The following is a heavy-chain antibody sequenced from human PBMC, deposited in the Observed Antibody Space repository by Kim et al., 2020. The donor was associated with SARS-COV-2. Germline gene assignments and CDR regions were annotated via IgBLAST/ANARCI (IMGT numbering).Heavy chain of an antibody. Sequence: GGSLRLSCAASGFTFSNYGMTWVRQAPGKGLEWVSGISGSGDITTYADSVKGRFTISRDNSKNALYLQMSSLRAEDTAMYYCANPRQPDYGGEGTLVTVS. CDR3: ANPRQPDY. V-gene: IGHV3-23*01. D-gene: IGHD6-13*01. CDR2: ISGSGDIT. J-gene: IGHJ4*02. CDR1: GFTFSNYG.